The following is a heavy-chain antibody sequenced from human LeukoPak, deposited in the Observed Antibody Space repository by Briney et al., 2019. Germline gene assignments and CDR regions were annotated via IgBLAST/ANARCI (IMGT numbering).Heavy chain of an antibody. CDR3: ANSDLNRFDY. CDR1: GFTFSSYS. Sequence: GGSLRLSCAASGFTFSSYSMNWVRQAPGKGLEWVSFISSSGSTIYYADSVKGRFTISRDNAKNSLYLQMNSLRAEDTAVYYCANSDLNRFDYWGQGTLVTVSS. CDR2: ISSSGSTI. J-gene: IGHJ4*02. V-gene: IGHV3-48*04. D-gene: IGHD1-26*01.